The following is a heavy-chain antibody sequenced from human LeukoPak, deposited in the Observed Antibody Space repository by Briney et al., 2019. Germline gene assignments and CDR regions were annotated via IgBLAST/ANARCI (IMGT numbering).Heavy chain of an antibody. CDR1: GFTFSSYA. J-gene: IGHJ4*02. Sequence: PGRSLRLSCAASGFTFSSYAMHWVRQAPGKGLEWVAVISYDGSNKYYADSVKGRFTISRDNSKNTLYLQMNSLRAEDTAVYYCARDPGYCSGGSCPYYFDYWGQGTLVTVSS. D-gene: IGHD2-15*01. CDR3: ARDPGYCSGGSCPYYFDY. CDR2: ISYDGSNK. V-gene: IGHV3-30-3*01.